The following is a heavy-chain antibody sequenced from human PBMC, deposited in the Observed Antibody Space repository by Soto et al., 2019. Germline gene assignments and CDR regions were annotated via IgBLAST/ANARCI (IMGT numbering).Heavy chain of an antibody. CDR1: GGSFSGYY. Sequence: QVQLQQWGAGPLRPLETLSLTCGVSGGSFSGYYWAWIRQSPGKGLEWIGEINDRGSINYNPSLKSRVSISVDTSKKHYSLNLGSVTAADTAVYYCARESHDILTGPPWVWYFDLWGRGTLVTVSS. D-gene: IGHD3-9*01. CDR3: ARESHDILTGPPWVWYFDL. J-gene: IGHJ2*01. CDR2: INDRGSI. V-gene: IGHV4-34*01.